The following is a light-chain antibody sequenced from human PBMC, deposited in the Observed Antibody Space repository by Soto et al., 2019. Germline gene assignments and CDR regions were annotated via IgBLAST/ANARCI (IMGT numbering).Light chain of an antibody. CDR3: QLYVSSPPGYT. J-gene: IGKJ2*01. CDR2: GTS. CDR1: QSVSSTY. Sequence: EIVLTQSPGTLSLSPGERATLSCRASQSVSSTYLAWYQQKPGQAPGLLLYGTSNRATGIPDRFSGSGSGTDFTLTISRPDPEDFAMYYCQLYVSSPPGYTFGQGTKLEIK. V-gene: IGKV3-20*01.